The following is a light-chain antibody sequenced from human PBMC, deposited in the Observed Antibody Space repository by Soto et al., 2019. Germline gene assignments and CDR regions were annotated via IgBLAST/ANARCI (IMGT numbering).Light chain of an antibody. CDR1: QTINNNY. CDR3: QHHGNSPSGT. Sequence: EIVLTQFPGTLSLSPGERATLSCRASQTINNNYLAWYQQKPGQAPAPLLYGASSRATGIPDRFSGSGSGTDFALTITRLEPEDFAVYFCQHHGNSPSGTFGQGTRLDIK. J-gene: IGKJ5*01. V-gene: IGKV3-20*01. CDR2: GAS.